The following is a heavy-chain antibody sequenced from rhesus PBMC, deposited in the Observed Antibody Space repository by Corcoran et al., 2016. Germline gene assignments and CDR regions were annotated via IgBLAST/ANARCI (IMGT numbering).Heavy chain of an antibody. CDR2: IYGSGSGT. CDR3: ARQGYSGYSAFDY. Sequence: QLQLQASGPGPVKPSETLSVTCAVSGGSISSSYWSWIRQPPGKGLEWIGRIYGSGSGTNDHPSRKSRVTLSVDTSKNQLSLKLSSVTAADTAVYYCARQGYSGYSAFDYWGQGVLVTVSS. D-gene: IGHD5-42*01. CDR1: GGSISSSY. J-gene: IGHJ4*01. V-gene: IGHV4-169*01.